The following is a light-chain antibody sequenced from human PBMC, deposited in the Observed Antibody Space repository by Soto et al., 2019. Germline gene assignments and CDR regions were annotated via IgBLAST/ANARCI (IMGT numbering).Light chain of an antibody. Sequence: AIQMTQSPSSLSASVGDRVTITCRASQRIRNDLGWYQQKPWKAPKRLIYAASSLQSLAPSRFIRNGSGTDFTRTISSLQPEDFATSSEVPAYNYPWTFGQGTMVEIK. CDR3: VPAYNYPWT. CDR1: QRIRND. J-gene: IGKJ1*01. CDR2: AAS. V-gene: IGKV1-6*01.